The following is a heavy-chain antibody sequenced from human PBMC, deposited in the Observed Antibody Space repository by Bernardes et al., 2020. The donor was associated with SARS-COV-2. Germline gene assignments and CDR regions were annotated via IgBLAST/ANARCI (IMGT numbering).Heavy chain of an antibody. CDR2: ISSSSSSI. J-gene: IGHJ1*01. Sequence: GGSLRLSCASSGFTFSNYGMNWVRKAPGKGREWVSSISSSSSSIYYADSVRGRFSISRDNAKSSLFLQMDSLRPDDTAVYYCARDAVGSGYDEYFQHWGQGTLVTVSS. CDR3: ARDAVGSGYDEYFQH. CDR1: GFTFSNYG. D-gene: IGHD6-25*01. V-gene: IGHV3-21*01.